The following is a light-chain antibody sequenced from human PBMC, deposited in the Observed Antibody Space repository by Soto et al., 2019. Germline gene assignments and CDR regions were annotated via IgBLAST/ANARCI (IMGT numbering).Light chain of an antibody. CDR2: AAS. V-gene: IGKV1-6*01. CDR1: HDIRND. J-gene: IGKJ3*01. CDR3: LQDYSFLT. Sequence: AIQMTQSPPSLSASVGDRITITCRASHDIRNDLAWYQQKPGKAPKLLIYAASTLQSGVPSRFSGGGSGTDFTLSISSLQPEDFATYFCLQDYSFLTFGPGTKVVF.